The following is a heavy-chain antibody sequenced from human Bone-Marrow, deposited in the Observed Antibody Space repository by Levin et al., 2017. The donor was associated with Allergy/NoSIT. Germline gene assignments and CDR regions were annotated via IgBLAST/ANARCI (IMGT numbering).Heavy chain of an antibody. D-gene: IGHD2-2*01. Sequence: GGSLRLSCAASGFTFDDYAMHWVRQAPGKGLEWVSGISWNSGSIGYADSVKGRFTISRDNAKNSLYLQMNSLRAEDTALYYCAKVYTAAAAIDAFDIWGQGTMVTVSS. CDR1: GFTFDDYA. CDR3: AKVYTAAAAIDAFDI. V-gene: IGHV3-9*01. CDR2: ISWNSGSI. J-gene: IGHJ3*02.